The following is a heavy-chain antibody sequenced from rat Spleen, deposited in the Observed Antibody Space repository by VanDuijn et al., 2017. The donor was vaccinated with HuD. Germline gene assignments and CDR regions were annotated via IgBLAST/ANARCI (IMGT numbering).Heavy chain of an antibody. CDR3: ARHGGRWFAY. CDR1: GLSLTSNS. CDR2: IWSGGST. V-gene: IGHV2-47*01. Sequence: QVQLKESGPGLVQPSQTLSLTCTVSGLSLTSNSVSWIRQPPGRGLVWMGTIWSGGSTNYNSAVQSRLSISRDTSKSQVFLKMNSLQPEDTGTYYCARHGGRWFAYWGQGTQVTVSS. J-gene: IGHJ3*01. D-gene: IGHD5-1*01.